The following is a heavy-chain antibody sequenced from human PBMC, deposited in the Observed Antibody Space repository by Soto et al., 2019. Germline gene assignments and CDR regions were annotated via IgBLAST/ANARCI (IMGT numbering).Heavy chain of an antibody. Sequence: EVQLVESGGGLVQPGRSLRLSCAASGFTFDDYAMHWVRQAPGKGLEWVSGISWNSGSIGYADSVKGRFTISRDNAKNSLYLQMNSLRAEDTALNYCAKDTGRGDAFDIWGQGTMVTVSS. CDR3: AKDTGRGDAFDI. V-gene: IGHV3-9*01. CDR1: GFTFDDYA. CDR2: ISWNSGSI. J-gene: IGHJ3*02.